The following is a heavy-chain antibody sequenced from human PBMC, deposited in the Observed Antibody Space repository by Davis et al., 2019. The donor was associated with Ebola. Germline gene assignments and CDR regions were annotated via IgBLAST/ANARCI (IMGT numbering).Heavy chain of an antibody. V-gene: IGHV3-9*01. CDR1: GFMFDDYA. CDR2: ISWNSGSI. CDR3: ARDPGIVGATNWFDP. J-gene: IGHJ5*02. Sequence: PGGSLRLSCAGSGFMFDDYAMHWVRQAPGKGLEWVSGISWNSGSIGYADSVKGRFTISRDNAKNSLYLQMNSLRAEDTALYYCARDPGIVGATNWFDPWGQGTLVTVSS. D-gene: IGHD1-26*01.